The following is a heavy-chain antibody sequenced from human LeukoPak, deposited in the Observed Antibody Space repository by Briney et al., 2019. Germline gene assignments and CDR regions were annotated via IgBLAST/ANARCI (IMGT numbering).Heavy chain of an antibody. Sequence: PSETLSLTCAVYGGSFSGYYWSWIRQPPGKGLEWIGEINHSGSTNYNPSLKSRVTMSVDTSKNQFSLKLSSVTAADTAVYYCARVSYYYDSSGYYVNWFDPWGQGTLVTVSS. CDR1: GGSFSGYY. D-gene: IGHD3-22*01. CDR3: ARVSYYYDSSGYYVNWFDP. J-gene: IGHJ5*02. CDR2: INHSGST. V-gene: IGHV4-34*01.